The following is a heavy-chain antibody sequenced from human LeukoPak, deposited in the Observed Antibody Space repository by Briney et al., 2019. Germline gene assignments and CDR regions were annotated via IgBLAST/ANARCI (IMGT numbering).Heavy chain of an antibody. CDR3: AKEYDSLYYFDY. Sequence: GGSLRLSCAASGFTFRSYGMHWVRQAPGKGLEWVAVISYDGSKEHYGDSVKGRFSISRDNSKNALYLQMNSLRAEDTAVYYCAKEYDSLYYFDYWGQGTLVTVSS. CDR1: GFTFRSYG. CDR2: ISYDGSKE. J-gene: IGHJ4*02. D-gene: IGHD3-16*01. V-gene: IGHV3-30*18.